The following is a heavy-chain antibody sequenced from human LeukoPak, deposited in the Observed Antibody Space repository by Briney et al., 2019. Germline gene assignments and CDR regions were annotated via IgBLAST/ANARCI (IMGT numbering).Heavy chain of an antibody. CDR1: GYTFTSYG. CDR3: ARQVIVATIPAYYYYGMDV. D-gene: IGHD5-12*01. CDR2: ISAYNGNT. J-gene: IGHJ6*02. V-gene: IGHV1-18*01. Sequence: ASVKVSCKASGYTFTSYGISWVRQAPGQGLEWMGWISAYNGNTNYAQKLQGRVTMTTDTSTSTAYMEPRSLRSDDTAVYYCARQVIVATIPAYYYYGMDVWGQGTTVTVSS.